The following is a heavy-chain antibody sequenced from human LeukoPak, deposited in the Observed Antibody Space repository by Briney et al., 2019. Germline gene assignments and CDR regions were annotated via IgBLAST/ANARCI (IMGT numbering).Heavy chain of an antibody. J-gene: IGHJ4*02. D-gene: IGHD1-26*01. CDR2: ISYDGSNK. V-gene: IGHV3-30*18. CDR1: GFTFSSYS. Sequence: PGGSLRLSCAASGFTFSSYSMNWVRQAPGKGLEWVAVISYDGSNKYYADSVKGRFTISRDNSKNTLYLQMNSLRAEDTAVYYCAKEPWELVYYFDYWGQGTLVTVSS. CDR3: AKEPWELVYYFDY.